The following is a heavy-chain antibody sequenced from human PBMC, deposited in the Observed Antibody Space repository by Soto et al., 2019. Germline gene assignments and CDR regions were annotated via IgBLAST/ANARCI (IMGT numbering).Heavy chain of an antibody. CDR3: ARSVGLDDSSGYEAATQLIFDY. Sequence: ASVKVSCKASGYTFTSYGISWVRQAPGQGLEWMGWISAYNGNTNYAQKLQGRVTMTTDTSTSTAYMELRSLRSDDTAVYYCARSVGLDDSSGYEAATQLIFDYWGQGTLVTVSS. D-gene: IGHD3-22*01. J-gene: IGHJ4*02. V-gene: IGHV1-18*01. CDR1: GYTFTSYG. CDR2: ISAYNGNT.